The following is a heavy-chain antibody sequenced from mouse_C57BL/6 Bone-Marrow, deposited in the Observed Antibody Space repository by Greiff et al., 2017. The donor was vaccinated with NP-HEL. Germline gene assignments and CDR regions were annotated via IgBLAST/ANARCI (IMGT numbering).Heavy chain of an antibody. CDR2: IDPENGDT. D-gene: IGHD1-1*01. J-gene: IGHJ2*01. V-gene: IGHV14-4*01. Sequence: VQLQQSGAELVRPGASVKLSCTASGFNIKDDYMHWVKQRPEQGLEWIGWIDPENGDTEYASKFQGKATITADTSSNTAYLQLSSLTSEDTAVYYCAVSLVLAVGYWGQGTTLTVSS. CDR3: AVSLVLAVGY. CDR1: GFNIKDDY.